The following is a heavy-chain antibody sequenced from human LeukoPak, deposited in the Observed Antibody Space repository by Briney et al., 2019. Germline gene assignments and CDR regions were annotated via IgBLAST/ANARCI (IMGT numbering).Heavy chain of an antibody. CDR2: ISYDGSNK. D-gene: IGHD6-25*01. CDR1: GFTFSSYA. Sequence: GRSLRLSCAASGFTFSSYAMHWVRQAPGKGLEWVAVISYDGSNKCYADSVKGRFTISRDNSKNTLYLQMNSLRAEDTAVYYCARDMNNDGRYSTGWGAFDIWGQGTMVTVSS. J-gene: IGHJ3*02. CDR3: ARDMNNDGRYSTGWGAFDI. V-gene: IGHV3-30-3*01.